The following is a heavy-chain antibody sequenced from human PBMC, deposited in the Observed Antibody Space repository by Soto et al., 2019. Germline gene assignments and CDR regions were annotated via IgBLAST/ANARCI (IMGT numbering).Heavy chain of an antibody. Sequence: KPVGSLRLSCAASGFTFSSYSMNWVRQAPGKGLEWVSSISSSSSYIYYADSVKGRFTISRDNAKNSLYLQMNSLRAEDTAVYYCARAMRVGIAARLKSGMDVWGQGTTVTVS. J-gene: IGHJ6*02. CDR3: ARAMRVGIAARLKSGMDV. D-gene: IGHD6-6*01. CDR2: ISSSSSYI. CDR1: GFTFSSYS. V-gene: IGHV3-21*01.